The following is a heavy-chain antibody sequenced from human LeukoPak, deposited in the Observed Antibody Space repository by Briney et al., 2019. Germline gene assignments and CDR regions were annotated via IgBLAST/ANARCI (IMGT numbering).Heavy chain of an antibody. CDR2: ISSNGGST. V-gene: IGHV3-64*01. J-gene: IGHJ4*02. CDR3: ARGNVMGYCSSTSCPEFDY. Sequence: GGSLRLSCAASGFTFSSYAMHWVRQAPGKGLEYVSAISSNGGSTYYANSVKGRFTISRDNSKNTLYLQMGSLRAEDVAVYYCARGNVMGYCSSTSCPEFDYWGQGTLVTVSS. CDR1: GFTFSSYA. D-gene: IGHD2-2*01.